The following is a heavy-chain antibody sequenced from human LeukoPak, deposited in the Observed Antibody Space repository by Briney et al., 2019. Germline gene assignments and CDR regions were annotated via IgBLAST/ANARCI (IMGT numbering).Heavy chain of an antibody. CDR3: VTVWGGSSGGFDY. J-gene: IGHJ4*02. V-gene: IGHV1-24*01. Sequence: GGSVTVSCKVSGYSLTELSMHWVRQAPGKGLEWMGGIDHEDGETTYAQNLQGRVTMTEDTSTDTAYMELSSMRYEETAVYYCVTVWGGSSGGFDYWGQGTLVTVSS. CDR2: IDHEDGET. CDR1: GYSLTELS. D-gene: IGHD2-15*01.